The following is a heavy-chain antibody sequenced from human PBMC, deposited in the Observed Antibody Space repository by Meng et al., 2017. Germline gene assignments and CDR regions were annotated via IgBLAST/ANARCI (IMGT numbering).Heavy chain of an antibody. D-gene: IGHD4/OR15-4a*01. V-gene: IGHV7-4-1*02. CDR3: ARDNGANGFDY. CDR1: GYTFTSYG. CDR2: INTNTGNP. Sequence: QVQLVQLGAEGKKPEASWKVSCKASGYTFTSYGMNWLRQAPGQGLEWMGWINTNTGNPTYAQGFTGRFVFSLDTSVSTAYLQISSLEAEDTAVYFCARDNGANGFDYWGQGTLVTVSS. J-gene: IGHJ4*02.